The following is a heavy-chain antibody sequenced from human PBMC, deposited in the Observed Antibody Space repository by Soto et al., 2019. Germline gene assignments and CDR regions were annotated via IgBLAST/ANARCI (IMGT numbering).Heavy chain of an antibody. CDR2: IWYDGSNK. D-gene: IGHD4-17*01. V-gene: IGHV3-33*01. CDR1: GFTFSSYG. Sequence: QSGGSLRLSCAASGFTFSSYGMHWVRQAPGKGLEWVAVIWYDGSNKYYADSVKGRFTISRDNSKNTLYLQMNSLRAEDTAVYYCARDKTPTALYGDFHHDAFDIWGQGTMVTVSS. J-gene: IGHJ3*02. CDR3: ARDKTPTALYGDFHHDAFDI.